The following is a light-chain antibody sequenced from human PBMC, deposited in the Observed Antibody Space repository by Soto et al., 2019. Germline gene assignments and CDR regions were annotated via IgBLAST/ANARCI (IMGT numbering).Light chain of an antibody. CDR3: QQYNNLPYT. CDR1: QSVSSN. Sequence: EIVMTQSPATLSVSPGERATLSCRASQSVSSNLAWYQQKPGQAPRLLIYGASTRATGIPARFSGSGSGTEFPLTISRLQSEGFAVYYCQQYNNLPYTFCQGTKLEIK. V-gene: IGKV3-15*01. CDR2: GAS. J-gene: IGKJ2*01.